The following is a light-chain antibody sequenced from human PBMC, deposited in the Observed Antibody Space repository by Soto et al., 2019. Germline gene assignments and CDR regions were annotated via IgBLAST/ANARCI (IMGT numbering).Light chain of an antibody. CDR2: DVN. V-gene: IGLV2-14*03. CDR3: VSYTPSTSYV. CDR1: SSDVGGYIY. Sequence: QSALTQPASVSGSPGQSITVSCTGTSSDVGGYIYVSWYQQHPGKPPKLMIYDVNNRPSGASNRFSGSKSGNTASLTISGLQTEDEADYYCVSYTPSTSYVFGSGTKVTVL. J-gene: IGLJ1*01.